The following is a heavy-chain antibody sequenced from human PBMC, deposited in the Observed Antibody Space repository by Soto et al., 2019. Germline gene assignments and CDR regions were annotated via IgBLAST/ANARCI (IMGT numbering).Heavy chain of an antibody. CDR2: IYYSGST. J-gene: IGHJ4*02. CDR1: GGSISSGDYY. V-gene: IGHV4-30-4*01. Sequence: QVQLQGSGPGLVKPSQTLSLTCTVSGGSISSGDYYWSWIRQPPGKGLEWIGYIYYSGSTYYNPSLKSRVTISVDTSKNQFALKLSSVTAADTAVYYCARERGVGDDTRDYWGQGTLVTVSS. D-gene: IGHD2-2*01. CDR3: ARERGVGDDTRDY.